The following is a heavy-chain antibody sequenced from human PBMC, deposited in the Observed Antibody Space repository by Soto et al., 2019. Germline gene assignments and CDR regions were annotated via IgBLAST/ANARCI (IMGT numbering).Heavy chain of an antibody. CDR2: IGDSYR. V-gene: IGHV3-11*05. CDR1: GIRLSESY. Sequence: QVQLVESGGGLVKPGGTLRLSCAGSGIRLSESYINWTRLTPEKGLAWISYIGDSYRHYAASVRGRFTISRDNVQNSVSLEMTNLRVDDTAIYYCARRRAFGEVEAFDDWGPGTLVTVFS. J-gene: IGHJ3*01. D-gene: IGHD3-16*01. CDR3: ARRRAFGEVEAFDD.